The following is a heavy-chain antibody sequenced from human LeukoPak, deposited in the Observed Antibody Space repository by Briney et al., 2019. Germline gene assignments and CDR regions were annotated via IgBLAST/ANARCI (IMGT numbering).Heavy chain of an antibody. CDR3: ARLSTTWFDY. CDR2: ISYSGST. D-gene: IGHD4-11*01. V-gene: IGHV4-59*08. J-gene: IGHJ4*02. CDR1: GGSFSGYY. Sequence: SETLSLTCAVYGGSFSGYYWSWIRQPPGKGLEWIGYISYSGSTTYNPSLKSRVTISVDTSKNQFSLKLSSVTAADTAVYCCARLSTTWFDYWGQGTLVTVSS.